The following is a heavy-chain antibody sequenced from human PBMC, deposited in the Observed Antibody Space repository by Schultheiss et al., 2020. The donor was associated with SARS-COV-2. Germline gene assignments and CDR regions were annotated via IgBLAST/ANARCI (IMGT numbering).Heavy chain of an antibody. V-gene: IGHV4-61*02. Sequence: SETLSLTCTVSGGSISSGSYYWSWIRQPAGKGLEWIGRIYTSGSTNYNPSLKSRVTMSVDTSKNQFSLKLSSVTAADTAVYYCARDLPFPYCSSTSCYNAEPLDYWGQGTLVTVSS. CDR2: IYTSGST. CDR1: GGSISSGSYY. CDR3: ARDLPFPYCSSTSCYNAEPLDY. D-gene: IGHD2-2*02. J-gene: IGHJ4*02.